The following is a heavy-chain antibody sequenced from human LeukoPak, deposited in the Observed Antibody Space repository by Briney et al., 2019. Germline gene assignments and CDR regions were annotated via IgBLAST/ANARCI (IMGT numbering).Heavy chain of an antibody. CDR2: IYTGGST. CDR1: GFTVSSNY. J-gene: IGHJ6*02. CDR3: ARGMTTVTSPGYGMDV. Sequence: GGSLRLSCAASGFTVSSNYMSWVRQAPGKGLEWVSAIYTGGSTYYAGSVKGRFTISRDNSKNTLYLQMNSLRAEDTAVYYCARGMTTVTSPGYGMDVWGQGTTVTVSS. V-gene: IGHV3-66*01. D-gene: IGHD4-17*01.